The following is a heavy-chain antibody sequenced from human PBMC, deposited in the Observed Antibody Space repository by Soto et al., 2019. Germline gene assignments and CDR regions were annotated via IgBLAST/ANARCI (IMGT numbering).Heavy chain of an antibody. V-gene: IGHV3-33*01. CDR1: GFTFSKYG. D-gene: IGHD6-13*01. Sequence: QVQLVESGGGVVQPGRSLTLSCAASGFTFSKYGMHWVRQAPGKGLEWVAVIWYDGSNEYYADSVKGRFTISRDNSKNTLYLQMNSLRAEDTAVYFCASAILSIYRSRWYDPWGQGTLVTVSS. J-gene: IGHJ5*02. CDR3: ASAILSIYRSRWYDP. CDR2: IWYDGSNE.